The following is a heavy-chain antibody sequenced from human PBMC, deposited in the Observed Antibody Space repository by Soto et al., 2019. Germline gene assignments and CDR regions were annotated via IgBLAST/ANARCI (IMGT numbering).Heavy chain of an antibody. CDR3: ARGDYGQYDAYNWFDP. J-gene: IGHJ5*02. CDR2: VCPGGRT. D-gene: IGHD3-10*01. CDR1: GGSFNNYC. Sequence: QVRLQQWGEGLVRPSETLSLTCAVYGGSFNNYCWSWIRQPPGKGLEWIGEVCPGGRTNYSPTLKREVRIAVDGYKNQFSLRLTSVTVADKAVYYCARGDYGQYDAYNWFDPWGQGNLVIVAS. V-gene: IGHV4-34*02.